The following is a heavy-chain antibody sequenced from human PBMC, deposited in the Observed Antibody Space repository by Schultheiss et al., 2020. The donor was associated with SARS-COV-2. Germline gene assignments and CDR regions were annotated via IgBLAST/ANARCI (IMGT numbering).Heavy chain of an antibody. CDR1: GGSISSYY. Sequence: GSLRLSCTVSGGSISSYYWSWIRQPPGKGLEWIGYIYYSGSTNYNPSLKSRVTISVDTSKNQFSLKLSSVTAADTAVYYCASKATQSRIPRIGYFQHWGQGTLVTVSS. V-gene: IGHV4-59*08. CDR3: ASKATQSRIPRIGYFQH. J-gene: IGHJ1*01. D-gene: IGHD2-21*01. CDR2: IYYSGST.